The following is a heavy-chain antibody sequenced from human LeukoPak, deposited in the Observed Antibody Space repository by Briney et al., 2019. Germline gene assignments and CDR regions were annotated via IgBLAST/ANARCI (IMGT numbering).Heavy chain of an antibody. D-gene: IGHD2-15*01. CDR1: GFAFTSYT. J-gene: IGHJ6*02. CDR2: IKQDGSEK. Sequence: PGGSLRLSCAASGFAFTSYTMSWVRQAPGKGLEWVANIKQDGSEKYYVDSVKGRFTISRDNAKNSLYLQMNSLRAEDTAVYYCARRKSYCSGGSCYSAYYYYGMDVWGQGTTVTVSS. V-gene: IGHV3-7*01. CDR3: ARRKSYCSGGSCYSAYYYYGMDV.